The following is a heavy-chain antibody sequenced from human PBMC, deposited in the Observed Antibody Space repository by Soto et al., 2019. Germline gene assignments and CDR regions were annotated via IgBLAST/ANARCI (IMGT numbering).Heavy chain of an antibody. CDR2: IYYSGGT. V-gene: IGHV4-61*01. CDR3: ARVPGVYVAGNYYYYGMDV. J-gene: IGHJ6*02. Sequence: SETLSLTCTVSGGSVSSGSYYWSWIRQPPGKGLEWIGYIYYSGGTNYNPSLKSRVTISVDTSKNQFSLKLSSVTAADTAVYYCARVPGVYVAGNYYYYGMDVWGQGTTVTVSS. CDR1: GGSVSSGSYY. D-gene: IGHD2-8*01.